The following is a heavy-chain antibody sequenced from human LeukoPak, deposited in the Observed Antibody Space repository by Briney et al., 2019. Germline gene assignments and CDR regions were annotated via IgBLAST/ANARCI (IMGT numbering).Heavy chain of an antibody. Sequence: SETLSLTCTVSGASIRSYYWSWLRQPAGKGLEWIGRIVPSGITNYNPPLESRVTMSVDTSKNQFSLNLKSVTAADTAVYYCAKEGAAPGPDFDYWGQGILVIVSS. D-gene: IGHD6-13*01. CDR3: AKEGAAPGPDFDY. CDR2: IVPSGIT. CDR1: GASIRSYY. J-gene: IGHJ4*02. V-gene: IGHV4-4*07.